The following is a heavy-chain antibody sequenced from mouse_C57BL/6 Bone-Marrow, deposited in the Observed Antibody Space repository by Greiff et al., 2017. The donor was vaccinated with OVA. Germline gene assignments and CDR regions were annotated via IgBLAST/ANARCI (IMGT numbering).Heavy chain of an antibody. J-gene: IGHJ3*01. Sequence: EVQGVESGEGLVKPGGSLKLSCAASGFTFSSYAMSWVRQTPEKRLEWVAYISSGGDYIYYADTVKGRFTISRDNARNTLYLQMSHLKSEDTAMYYCARESSDYDWFAYWGQGTLVTVSA. CDR2: ISSGGDYI. D-gene: IGHD2-4*01. CDR1: GFTFSSYA. CDR3: ARESSDYDWFAY. V-gene: IGHV5S21*01.